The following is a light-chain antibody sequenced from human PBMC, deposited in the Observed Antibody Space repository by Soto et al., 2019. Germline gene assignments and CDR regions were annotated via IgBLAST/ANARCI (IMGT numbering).Light chain of an antibody. J-gene: IGKJ1*01. CDR2: RAY. Sequence: ILMTQSPATVSVSPGESATLSCRASHNIYYNVAWYQQRPGQAPRLLVYRAYTRAPGVPARFSGSGSGTEFTLTLSSLQPEDFTVSSCLQYHNLWAFGQGTKVDIK. CDR3: LQYHNLWA. CDR1: HNIYYN. V-gene: IGKV3-15*01.